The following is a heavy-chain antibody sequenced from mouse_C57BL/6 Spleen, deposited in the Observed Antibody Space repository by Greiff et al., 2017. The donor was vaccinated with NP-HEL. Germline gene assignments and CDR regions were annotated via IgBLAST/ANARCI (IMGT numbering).Heavy chain of an antibody. CDR1: GFTFSDYY. Sequence: EVQRVESEGGLVQPGSSMKLSCTASGFTFSDYYMAWVRQVPEKGLEWVANINYDGSSTYYLDSLKSRFIISRDNAKHILYLQMSRLKSEDTATYYCARVTDNWFDYWGQGTTLTVSS. V-gene: IGHV5-16*01. D-gene: IGHD4-1*01. J-gene: IGHJ2*01. CDR2: INYDGSST. CDR3: ARVTDNWFDY.